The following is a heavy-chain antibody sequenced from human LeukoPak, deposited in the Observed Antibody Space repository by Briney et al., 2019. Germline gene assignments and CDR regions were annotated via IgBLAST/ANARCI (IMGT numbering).Heavy chain of an antibody. CDR2: IIPIFGTA. J-gene: IGHJ6*03. CDR3: ARSMPCSSTSCYTGEGYYYYMDV. Sequence: SVKVSCKASGGTFSSYAISWVRQAHGQGLEWMGGIIPIFGTANYAQKFQGRVTITTDESTSTAYMELSSLRSEDTAVYYCARSMPCSSTSCYTGEGYYYYMDVWGKGTTVTVSS. D-gene: IGHD2-2*02. CDR1: GGTFSSYA. V-gene: IGHV1-69*05.